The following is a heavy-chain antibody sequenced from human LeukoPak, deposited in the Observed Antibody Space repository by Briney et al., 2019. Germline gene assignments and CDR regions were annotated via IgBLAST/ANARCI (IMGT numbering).Heavy chain of an antibody. CDR3: ARSGWYYDILTGFDY. Sequence: GGSLRLSCAASGFTFSSYSMNWVRQAPGKGLEWVSYISISGSTIYYADSVKGRFTISRDNAKNSLYLQMNSLRAEDTAVYYCARSGWYYDILTGFDYWGQGTLVTVSS. CDR1: GFTFSSYS. D-gene: IGHD3-9*01. J-gene: IGHJ4*02. V-gene: IGHV3-48*04. CDR2: ISISGSTI.